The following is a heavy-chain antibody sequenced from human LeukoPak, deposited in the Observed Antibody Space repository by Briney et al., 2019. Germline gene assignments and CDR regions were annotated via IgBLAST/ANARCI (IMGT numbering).Heavy chain of an antibody. J-gene: IGHJ6*04. CDR1: GYTFTSYG. Sequence: ASVKVSCKASGYTFTSYGISWARQAPGQGLEGMGWISTYNGDTKYAQNPQGRVTMTTDTSTSTAYMELRSLRSDDTAVYYCARDREVLLCSSSTCYGSGMDVWGKGTTVIVSS. CDR2: ISTYNGDT. V-gene: IGHV1-18*01. CDR3: ARDREVLLCSSSTCYGSGMDV. D-gene: IGHD2-2*01.